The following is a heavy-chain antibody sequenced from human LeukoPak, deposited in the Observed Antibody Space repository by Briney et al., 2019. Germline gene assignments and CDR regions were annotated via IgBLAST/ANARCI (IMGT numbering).Heavy chain of an antibody. Sequence: GGSLRLSCAASGFTFSSYWMSWVRQAPGKGLEWVANIKQDGSEKYYVDSVKGRFTISRDNAKNPLYLQMNSLRAEDTAVYYCARDHGIAAAGILDYWGQGTLVTVSS. CDR3: ARDHGIAAAGILDY. CDR1: GFTFSSYW. D-gene: IGHD6-13*01. V-gene: IGHV3-7*01. CDR2: IKQDGSEK. J-gene: IGHJ4*02.